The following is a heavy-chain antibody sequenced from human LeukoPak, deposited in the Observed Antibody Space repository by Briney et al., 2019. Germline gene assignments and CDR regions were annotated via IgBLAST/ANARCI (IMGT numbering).Heavy chain of an antibody. CDR3: ARHLIVVVPAAIPTRGNWFDP. Sequence: SETLSLTCAVSGYSISSGYYWGWIRQPPRKGLEWIGSIYHSGSTYYNPSLKSRVTISVDTPKNQFSLKLSSVTAADTAVYYCARHLIVVVPAAIPTRGNWFDPWGQGTLVTVSS. CDR2: IYHSGST. V-gene: IGHV4-38-2*01. CDR1: GYSISSGYY. J-gene: IGHJ5*02. D-gene: IGHD2-2*02.